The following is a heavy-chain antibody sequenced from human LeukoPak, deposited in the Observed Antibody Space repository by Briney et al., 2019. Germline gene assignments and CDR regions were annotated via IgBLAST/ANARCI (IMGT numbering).Heavy chain of an antibody. J-gene: IGHJ4*02. CDR1: GGSISSGSYY. CDR3: ARERGDTAMVKRSNFDY. Sequence: SETLSPTXTVSGGSISSGSYYWSRIRQPAGKGLEWIVRIYTSGSTNYNPSLKSRVTISVDTSKNQFSLKLSSVTAADTAVYYCARERGDTAMVKRSNFDYWGQGTLVTVSS. CDR2: IYTSGST. D-gene: IGHD5-18*01. V-gene: IGHV4-61*02.